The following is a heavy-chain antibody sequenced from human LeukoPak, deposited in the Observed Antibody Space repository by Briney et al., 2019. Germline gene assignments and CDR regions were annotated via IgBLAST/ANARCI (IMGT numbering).Heavy chain of an antibody. D-gene: IGHD2-15*01. Sequence: PSETLSLTCTVSGGSSSSYYWSWIRQPPGKGLEWIGYIYYSGSTNYNPSLKSRVTISVDTSKNQFSLKLSSVTAADTAVYYCARRHQVTTYSPHAFDIWGLGTMVTVSS. CDR3: ARRHQVTTYSPHAFDI. CDR1: GGSSSSYY. V-gene: IGHV4-59*01. CDR2: IYYSGST. J-gene: IGHJ3*02.